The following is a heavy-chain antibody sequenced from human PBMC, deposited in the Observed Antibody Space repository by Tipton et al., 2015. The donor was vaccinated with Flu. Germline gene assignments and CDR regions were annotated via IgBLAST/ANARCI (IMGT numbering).Heavy chain of an antibody. CDR2: FYHSGST. CDR1: GHSISNGYY. D-gene: IGHD3-3*01. CDR3: ARDLTTIFGGAFDN. V-gene: IGHV4-38-2*02. J-gene: IGHJ4*02. Sequence: LRLSCTVSGHSISNGYYWGWIRQSPGKGLEWIASFYHSGSTSFNPSLRSRVTVSVDTSKNQFSLKLNSVTAADTAGYYCARDLTTIFGGAFDNWGPGTLVTVSS.